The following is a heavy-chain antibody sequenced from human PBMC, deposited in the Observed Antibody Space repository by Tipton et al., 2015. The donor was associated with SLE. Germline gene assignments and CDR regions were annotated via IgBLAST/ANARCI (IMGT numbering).Heavy chain of an antibody. D-gene: IGHD2-2*01. CDR1: GYTFTGYY. CDR2: ISAYNGNT. CDR3: ARDLRYCSSTSCGGGRADGY. V-gene: IGHV1-18*04. J-gene: IGHJ4*02. Sequence: QLVQSGAEVKKPGASVKVSCKASGYTFTGYYMHWVRQAPGQGLEWMGWISAYNGNTNYAQKLQGRVTMTTDTSTSTAYMELRSLRSDNTAVYYCARDLRYCSSTSCGGGRADGYWGQGTLVTVSS.